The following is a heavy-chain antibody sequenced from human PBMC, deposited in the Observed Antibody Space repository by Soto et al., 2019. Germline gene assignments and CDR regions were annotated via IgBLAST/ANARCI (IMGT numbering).Heavy chain of an antibody. CDR2: ISYSGTT. CDR3: ARSRRNYFDP. J-gene: IGHJ5*02. V-gene: IGHV4-59*01. Sequence: LSLTCTVSGGSISVYYWNWIRQSPGKGLEWIGYISYSGTTKYNPSLKSRVTISVDTSKNQFSLKLSSVTAADTAVYYCARSRRNYFDPWGQGTLVTVSS. CDR1: GGSISVYY.